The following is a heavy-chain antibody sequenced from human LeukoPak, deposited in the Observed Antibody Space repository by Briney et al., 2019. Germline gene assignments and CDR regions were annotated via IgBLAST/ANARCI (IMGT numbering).Heavy chain of an antibody. CDR3: ARLSGSYSDFDY. V-gene: IGHV4-61*02. D-gene: IGHD1-26*01. J-gene: IGHJ4*02. Sequence: SQTLSLTCTVSGGSISSGSYYWSWIRQPAGKGLVWIGRIYTSGSTNYNPSLKSRVTISVDTSKNQFSLKLSSVTAADTAVYYCARLSGSYSDFDYWGQGTLVTVSS. CDR1: GGSISSGSYY. CDR2: IYTSGST.